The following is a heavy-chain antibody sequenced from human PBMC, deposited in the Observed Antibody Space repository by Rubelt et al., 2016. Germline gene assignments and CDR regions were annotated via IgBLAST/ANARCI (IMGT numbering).Heavy chain of an antibody. V-gene: IGHV4-59*11. J-gene: IGHJ3*02. CDR3: ARLGPGATSHAFDI. CDR2: GHYSGST. CDR1: GASITTHY. Sequence: QVQLQESGPGLVKPSETLSLTCSVSGASITTHYWSWVRQFPGKGLEWLVYGHYSGSTNYNPSLKRRVTISVDTSKNQFSRKLSVVTAADTALYYCARLGPGATSHAFDIWGQGTMVTVSS. D-gene: IGHD2-8*02.